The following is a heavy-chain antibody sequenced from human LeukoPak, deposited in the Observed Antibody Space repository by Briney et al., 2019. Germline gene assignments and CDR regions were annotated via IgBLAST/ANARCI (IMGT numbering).Heavy chain of an antibody. CDR1: GYTFTSYG. V-gene: IGHV1-18*04. CDR2: ISAYNGNT. D-gene: IGHD6-13*01. Sequence: ASVNVSCKASGYTFTSYGISWMRQAPGQGLEWMGWISAYNGNTNYAQKLQGRVTMTTDTSTSTAYMELRSLRSDDTAVYYCARAILRGTAPYYFDYWGQGTLVTVSS. CDR3: ARAILRGTAPYYFDY. J-gene: IGHJ4*02.